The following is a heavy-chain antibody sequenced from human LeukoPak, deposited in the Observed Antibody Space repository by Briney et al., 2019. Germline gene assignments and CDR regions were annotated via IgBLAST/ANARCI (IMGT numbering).Heavy chain of an antibody. D-gene: IGHD3-3*01. Sequence: TSETLSLTCAVYGGSFSDYYWSWIRQPPGKGLEWIGEINHSGSTNYSPSLRSRVTISVDTSKNQFSLKLSSVTAADTAVYYCARVETNYDFWSGELIHWFDPWGQGTLVTVSS. J-gene: IGHJ5*02. V-gene: IGHV4-34*01. CDR1: GGSFSDYY. CDR3: ARVETNYDFWSGELIHWFDP. CDR2: INHSGST.